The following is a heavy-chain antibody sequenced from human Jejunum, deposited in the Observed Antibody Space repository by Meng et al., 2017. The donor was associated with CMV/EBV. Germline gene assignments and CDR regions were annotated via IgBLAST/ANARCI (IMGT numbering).Heavy chain of an antibody. Sequence: YTLNKYGISWVRQAPGQGLEWMGWISAYNGDTKYAQNLQGRVTITTDTSTNTANMELRSLRSDDTAVYYCARDLKGSGDSYRGGVFDYWAGEPWSPSPQ. D-gene: IGHD3-16*01. CDR1: YTLNKYG. J-gene: IGHJ4*02. CDR3: ARDLKGSGDSYRGGVFDY. V-gene: IGHV1-18*01. CDR2: ISAYNGDT.